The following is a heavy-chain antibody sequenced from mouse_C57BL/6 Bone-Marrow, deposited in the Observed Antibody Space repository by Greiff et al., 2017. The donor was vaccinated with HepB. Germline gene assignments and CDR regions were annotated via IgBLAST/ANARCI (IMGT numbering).Heavy chain of an antibody. Sequence: VQLQQPGAELVRPGTSVKLSCKASGYTFTSYWMHWVKQRPGQGLEWIGVIDPSDSYTNYNQKFKGKATLTVDTSSSTAYMQLSSLTSDDSAVYYCARSCLYYYGSSYAMDYWGQGTSVTVSS. CDR2: IDPSDSYT. CDR1: GYTFTSYW. V-gene: IGHV1-59*01. D-gene: IGHD1-1*01. J-gene: IGHJ4*01. CDR3: ARSCLYYYGSSYAMDY.